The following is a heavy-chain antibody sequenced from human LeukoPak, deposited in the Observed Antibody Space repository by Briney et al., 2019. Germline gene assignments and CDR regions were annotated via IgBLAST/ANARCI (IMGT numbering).Heavy chain of an antibody. J-gene: IGHJ5*02. V-gene: IGHV4-59*01. CDR2: IYYSGST. CDR3: ARVLIQLWPNGFDP. Sequence: SETLSLTCTVSGGSISSYYWSWIRQPPGKGLEWIGYIYYSGSTNYNPSLKSRVTISVDTSKNQFSLKLSSVTAADTAVYYCARVLIQLWPNGFDPWGQGTLVTVSS. CDR1: GGSISSYY. D-gene: IGHD5-18*01.